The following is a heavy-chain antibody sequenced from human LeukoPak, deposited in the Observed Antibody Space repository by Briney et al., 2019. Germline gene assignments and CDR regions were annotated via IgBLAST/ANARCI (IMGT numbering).Heavy chain of an antibody. V-gene: IGHV4-59*08. CDR2: IHGSGNT. CDR1: GGSISSYY. J-gene: IGHJ4*02. Sequence: PSETLSLTCTVSGGSISSYYWSWIRQPPGKGLEWIGYIHGSGNTSYNPSLKSRVTISVDTSKNQFSLKLSSVTAADTAVYYCARSSGWYYFEXXXQGTLATVSS. CDR3: ARSSGWYYFEX. D-gene: IGHD6-19*01.